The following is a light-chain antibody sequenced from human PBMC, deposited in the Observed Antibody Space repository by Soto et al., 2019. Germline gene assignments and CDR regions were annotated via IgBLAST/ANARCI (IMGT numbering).Light chain of an antibody. Sequence: QSVLTQPRSVSGSPGQSVTISCTGTSGDVGGYNYVSWYQHHPGKAPRLLIYDVAKRPSGVPDRFSASKSGNTASLTISGLQAEDEAYFYCCSYADSNILVFGGGTKATVL. CDR3: CSYADSNILV. CDR1: SGDVGGYNY. V-gene: IGLV2-11*01. CDR2: DVA. J-gene: IGLJ2*01.